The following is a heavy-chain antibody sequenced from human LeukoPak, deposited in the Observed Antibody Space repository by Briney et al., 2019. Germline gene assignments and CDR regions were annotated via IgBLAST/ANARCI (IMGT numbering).Heavy chain of an antibody. CDR3: ASSLEMDTAMVTSGFDY. CDR2: IYSGGST. J-gene: IGHJ4*02. CDR1: GFTVSSNY. D-gene: IGHD5-18*01. V-gene: IGHV3-66*01. Sequence: GGSLRLSCAASGFTVSSNYMSWVRQAPGKGLEWVSVIYSGGSTYYADSVKGRFTISRDNSKNTLYLQMNGLRAEDTAVYYCASSLEMDTAMVTSGFDYWGQGTLVTVSS.